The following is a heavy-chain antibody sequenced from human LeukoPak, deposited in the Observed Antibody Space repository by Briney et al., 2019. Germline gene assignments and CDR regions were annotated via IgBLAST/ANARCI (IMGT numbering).Heavy chain of an antibody. CDR2: INPNSGGT. CDR3: AREVDCIAAARSPYYYMDV. CDR1: GYTFTGYY. J-gene: IGHJ6*03. V-gene: IGHV1-2*02. Sequence: ASVKVSCKASGYTFTGYYMHWVRQAPGQGLEWMGWINPNSGGTNYAQKFQGRVTMTRDTSISTAYMELSRLRSDDTAVYYCAREVDCIAAARSPYYYMDVWGKGTTVTVSS. D-gene: IGHD6-13*01.